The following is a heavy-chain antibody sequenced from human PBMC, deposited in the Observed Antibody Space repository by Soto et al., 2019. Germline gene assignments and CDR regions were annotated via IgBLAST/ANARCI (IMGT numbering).Heavy chain of an antibody. CDR1: GYTFTSYG. CDR3: ARDSPYSGMIVVVTTRYYYGMDV. CDR2: ISAYNGNT. D-gene: IGHD3-22*01. Sequence: GASVKVSCKASGYTFTSYGISWVRQAPGQGLEWMGWISAYNGNTNYAQKLQGRVTMTTDTSTSTAYMELRSLRSDDTAVYYCARDSPYSGMIVVVTTRYYYGMDVWGQGTTVTVSS. V-gene: IGHV1-18*04. J-gene: IGHJ6*02.